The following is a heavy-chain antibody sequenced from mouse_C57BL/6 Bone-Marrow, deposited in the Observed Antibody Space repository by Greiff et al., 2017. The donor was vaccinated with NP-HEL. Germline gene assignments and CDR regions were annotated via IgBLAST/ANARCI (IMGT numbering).Heavy chain of an antibody. CDR2: ISDGGSYT. Sequence: EVQVVESGGGLVKPGGSLKLSCAASGFTFSSYAMSWVRQTPEKRLEWVATISDGGSYTYYPDNVKGRFTISRDNAKNNLYLQMSHLKSEDTAMYYCARDQGWLLRGYYAMDYWGQGTSVTVSS. CDR3: ARDQGWLLRGYYAMDY. J-gene: IGHJ4*01. CDR1: GFTFSSYA. D-gene: IGHD2-3*01. V-gene: IGHV5-4*01.